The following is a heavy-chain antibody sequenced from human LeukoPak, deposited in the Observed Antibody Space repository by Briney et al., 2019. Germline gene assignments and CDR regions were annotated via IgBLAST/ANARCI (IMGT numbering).Heavy chain of an antibody. CDR1: GFTFDDYA. Sequence: AGGSLRLSCAASGFTFDDYAMHWVRQAPGKGLEWVSLLSGDGGSTYYADSVKGRFTISRDNSKNSLYLQMNSLRTENTALYYCAKDMDYDILTGYYNGPFDYWGQGTLVTVSS. CDR3: AKDMDYDILTGYYNGPFDY. J-gene: IGHJ4*02. D-gene: IGHD3-9*01. V-gene: IGHV3-43*02. CDR2: LSGDGGST.